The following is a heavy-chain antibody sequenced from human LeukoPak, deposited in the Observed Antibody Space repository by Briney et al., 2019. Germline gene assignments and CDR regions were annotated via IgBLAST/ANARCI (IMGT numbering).Heavy chain of an antibody. CDR2: IWHDGRNK. V-gene: IGHV3-33*01. J-gene: IGHJ6*03. CDR1: GFTFTNYG. D-gene: IGHD6-6*01. Sequence: GGSLRLSCAASGFTFTNYGMHWVRQAPGKGLEWVAVIWHDGRNKYYADSVKGRFTISRDNSKNTLYLQMNSLRAEDTAVYYCARGDEYSSSSSYYYYMAVWGKGTTVTVSS. CDR3: ARGDEYSSSSSYYYYMAV.